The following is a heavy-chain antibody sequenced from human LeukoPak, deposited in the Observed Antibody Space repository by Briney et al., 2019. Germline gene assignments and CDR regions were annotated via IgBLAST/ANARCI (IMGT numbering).Heavy chain of an antibody. V-gene: IGHV4-34*01. J-gene: IGHJ4*02. Sequence: SETLSLTCAVYGGSFSGYYWSWIRQPPGKGLEWIGEINHSGSTNYNPSLKSRVTISVDTSKNQFSLKLSSVTAADPAVYYCARGGWGYYDSSGYCDYWGQGTLVTVSS. CDR3: ARGGWGYYDSSGYCDY. CDR1: GGSFSGYY. CDR2: INHSGST. D-gene: IGHD3-22*01.